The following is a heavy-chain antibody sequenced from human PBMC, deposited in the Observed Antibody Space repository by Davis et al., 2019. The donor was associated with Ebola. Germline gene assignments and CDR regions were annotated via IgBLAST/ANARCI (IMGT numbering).Heavy chain of an antibody. CDR1: GFTFTSYS. J-gene: IGHJ4*02. D-gene: IGHD1-26*01. Sequence: GESLKISCAASGFTFTSYSMNWVRQAPGKGLEWVSYISSSSSTIYYEDSVKCRFTISRDNSKKTLYLQMNSLRAEDTAVYYCARIRGNYYNIDFWGQGTLVTVSS. V-gene: IGHV3-48*01. CDR3: ARIRGNYYNIDF. CDR2: ISSSSSTI.